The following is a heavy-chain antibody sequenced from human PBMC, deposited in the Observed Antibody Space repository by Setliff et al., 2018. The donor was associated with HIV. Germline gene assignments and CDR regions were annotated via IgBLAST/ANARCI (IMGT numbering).Heavy chain of an antibody. Sequence: KTSETLSLTCTVSGDSISGAGFYWTWIRKLPGKGLEWIGSIYYSGSTYYNPSLKSRVPISLGTSRWQFSLTLNSVSAADTAVYFCAREAMYYYDTSGHPQGFDYWGQGTLVTVSS. CDR1: GDSISGAGFY. J-gene: IGHJ4*02. V-gene: IGHV4-31*03. CDR2: IYYSGST. D-gene: IGHD3-22*01. CDR3: AREAMYYYDTSGHPQGFDY.